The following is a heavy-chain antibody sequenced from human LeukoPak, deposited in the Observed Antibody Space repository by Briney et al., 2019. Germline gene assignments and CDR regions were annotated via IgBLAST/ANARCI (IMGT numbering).Heavy chain of an antibody. CDR3: AREVRGRNWFDP. V-gene: IGHV4-34*01. CDR1: VGSFSGYY. D-gene: IGHD1-1*01. J-gene: IGHJ5*02. Sequence: PSETLSLTCAVYVGSFSGYYWSWIRQPPGKGLEWIGDINHSGRTNYNPSLKSRLTILVDASKNQFSLNLTSVTAADTAVYYCAREVRGRNWFDPWGQGTLVTVSS. CDR2: INHSGRT.